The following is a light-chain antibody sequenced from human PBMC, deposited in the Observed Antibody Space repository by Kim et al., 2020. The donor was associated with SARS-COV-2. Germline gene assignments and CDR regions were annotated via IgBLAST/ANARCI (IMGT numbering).Light chain of an antibody. V-gene: IGLV6-57*03. CDR1: SGSIDDNY. CDR2: EDD. CDR3: QSYNRSYVV. Sequence: GKTVTISCSRSSGSIDDNYGQWYQQRPGGVPTTVIYEDDQRPSGVSDRFSGSIDNSSNSASLTISGLKTEDEADYYCQSYNRSYVVFGGGTQLTVL. J-gene: IGLJ2*01.